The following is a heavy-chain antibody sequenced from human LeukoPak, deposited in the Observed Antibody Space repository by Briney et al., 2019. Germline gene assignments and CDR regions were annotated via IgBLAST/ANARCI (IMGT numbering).Heavy chain of an antibody. CDR1: GYTFTGYY. Sequence: ASVKVSCKASGYTFTGYYMHWVRQAPGQGLEWMGWINPNSGGTNYAQKFQGRVTITADESTSTAYMELSSLRSEDTAVYYCAREYYYDSSGYSWGQGTLVAVSS. CDR2: INPNSGGT. J-gene: IGHJ4*02. V-gene: IGHV1-2*02. CDR3: AREYYYDSSGYS. D-gene: IGHD3-22*01.